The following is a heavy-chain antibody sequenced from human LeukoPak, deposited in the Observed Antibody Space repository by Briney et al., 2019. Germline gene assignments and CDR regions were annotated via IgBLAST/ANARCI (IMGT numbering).Heavy chain of an antibody. D-gene: IGHD2-2*03. V-gene: IGHV3-64*01. CDR3: ARVGDRSGNGYSH. Sequence: GGSLRLSCAASGFTISRSSMHWVRQAPGKGLEFVSAISRSGGNTYYAISVKGRFTISRDTSKNTLYLQVGSLRVEDTAVYYCARVGDRSGNGYSHWGQGTLVTVSS. J-gene: IGHJ4*02. CDR2: ISRSGGNT. CDR1: GFTISRSS.